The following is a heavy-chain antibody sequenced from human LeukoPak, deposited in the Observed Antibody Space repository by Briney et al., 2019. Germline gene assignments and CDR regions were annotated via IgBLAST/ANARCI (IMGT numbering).Heavy chain of an antibody. Sequence: SQTLSLTCTVSGGSISSGSYYWSWIRQPAGKGLEWIGRIYTSGSTNYNPSLKSRVTISVDTSKNQFSLKLSSVTAADTAVYYCARSNGYYLYYFDYWGQGTLVTVSS. J-gene: IGHJ4*02. CDR2: IYTSGST. CDR3: ARSNGYYLYYFDY. V-gene: IGHV4-61*02. D-gene: IGHD3-22*01. CDR1: GGSISSGSYY.